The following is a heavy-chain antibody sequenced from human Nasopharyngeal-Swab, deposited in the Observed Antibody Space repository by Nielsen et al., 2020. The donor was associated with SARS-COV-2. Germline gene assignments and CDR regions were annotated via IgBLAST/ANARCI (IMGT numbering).Heavy chain of an antibody. CDR3: AKGKKYSSSSSFYY. J-gene: IGHJ4*02. D-gene: IGHD6-6*01. CDR1: GFTFSSYD. CDR2: IRYDGSNK. V-gene: IGHV3-30*02. Sequence: GGSLRLSCAASGFTFSSYDMHWVRQAPGKGLEWVAFIRYDGSNKYYADSVKGRFTISRDNSKNTLYLQMNSLRAEDTAVYYCAKGKKYSSSSSFYYWGQGTLVTVSS.